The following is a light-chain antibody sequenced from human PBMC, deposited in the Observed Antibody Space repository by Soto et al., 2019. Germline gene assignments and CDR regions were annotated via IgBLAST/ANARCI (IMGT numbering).Light chain of an antibody. J-gene: IGKJ1*01. CDR2: AAS. V-gene: IGKV1-39*01. CDR3: QQSYSTMAT. Sequence: DFQMTQSPSSLSASIGDRVTITRRASQSIRTYLNWYQQKPGKAPQLLIYAASRLQSGVPSRFSGSGSGTDVTLTISSLQPEDFATYYCQQSYSTMATFGQGTKVEIK. CDR1: QSIRTY.